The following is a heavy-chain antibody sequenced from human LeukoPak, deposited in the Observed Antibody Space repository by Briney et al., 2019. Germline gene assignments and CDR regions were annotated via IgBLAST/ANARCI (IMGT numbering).Heavy chain of an antibody. CDR2: IYTSGST. V-gene: IGHV4-4*07. J-gene: IGHJ4*02. D-gene: IGHD6-13*01. CDR3: ARTGSSSWYLNFDY. Sequence: SETLSLTCTVSGGSISSYYWSWIRQPAGKGLEWIGRIYTSGSTNYNPSLKSRVTISVDTSKNQFSLKLSSVTAADTAVYYCARTGSSSWYLNFDYWGQGTLVTVSS. CDR1: GGSISSYY.